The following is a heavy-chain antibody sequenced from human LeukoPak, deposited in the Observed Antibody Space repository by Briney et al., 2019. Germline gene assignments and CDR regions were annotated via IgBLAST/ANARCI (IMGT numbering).Heavy chain of an antibody. J-gene: IGHJ4*02. CDR3: AREASCSGGSCDHFDY. D-gene: IGHD2-15*01. CDR2: ISSSGSPI. Sequence: PGGSLRLSCAASGFTFTSYEMNWVRQAPGKGLEWVSYISSSGSPIYHADSVKGRFTISRDNAKNSLYLQMNSLRGDNMAVDYCAREASCSGGSCDHFDYWGQGTLVTVSS. CDR1: GFTFTSYE. V-gene: IGHV3-48*03.